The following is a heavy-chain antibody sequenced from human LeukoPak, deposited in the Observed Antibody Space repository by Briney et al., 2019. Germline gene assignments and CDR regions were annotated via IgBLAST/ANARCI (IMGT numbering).Heavy chain of an antibody. J-gene: IGHJ5*02. CDR1: GDXVSSNSAG. V-gene: IGHV6-1*01. CDR2: TYYRSRWYY. CDR3: ARDGGPRWFDP. Sequence: QTLSLTCAISGDXVSSNSAGWNWIRQSPSRGLEWMGRTYYRSRWYYDYAVSVTSRITINPDTSKNQFSLQLNSVTPDDTAVYYCARDGGPRWFDPWGQGTLVTVSS.